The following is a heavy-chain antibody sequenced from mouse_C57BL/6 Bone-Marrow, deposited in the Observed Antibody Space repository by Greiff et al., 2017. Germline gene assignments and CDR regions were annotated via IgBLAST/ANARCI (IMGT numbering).Heavy chain of an antibody. CDR1: GYSFTDYN. CDR3: ARGYDYDYAMDY. Sequence: VQLKESGPELVKPGASVKISCKASGYSFTDYNMNWVKQSSGKSLEWIGVINPNYGTTSYNQKFKGKATLTVDQSSSTAYMQLNSLTSEDSAVYYCARGYDYDYAMDYWGQGTSVTVSS. J-gene: IGHJ4*01. CDR2: INPNYGTT. V-gene: IGHV1-39*01. D-gene: IGHD2-4*01.